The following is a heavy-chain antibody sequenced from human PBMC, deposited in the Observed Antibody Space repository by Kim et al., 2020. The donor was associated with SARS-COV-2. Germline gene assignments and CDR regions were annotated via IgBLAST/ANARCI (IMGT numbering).Heavy chain of an antibody. CDR1: GFTFSSYS. CDR2: ISSSSSTI. V-gene: IGHV3-48*02. J-gene: IGHJ3*02. Sequence: GGSLRLSCAASGFTFSSYSMNWVRQAPGKGLEWVSYISSSSSTIYYADSVKGRFTISRDNAKNSLYLQMNSLRDEDTAVYYCARDRPVWYGGTDAFDIWGQGTMVTVSS. CDR3: ARDRPVWYGGTDAFDI. D-gene: IGHD3-16*01.